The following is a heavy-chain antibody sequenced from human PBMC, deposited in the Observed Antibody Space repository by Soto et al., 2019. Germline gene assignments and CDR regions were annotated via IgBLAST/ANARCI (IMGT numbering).Heavy chain of an antibody. CDR3: AREKNSGYYRTVDY. V-gene: IGHV3-30*03. D-gene: IGHD3-10*01. J-gene: IGHJ4*02. Sequence: QVQLVASGGGVVQPGRSLSLSCAASGFTLSGHGLHWVRQAPGKGLEWVAVVTRDGTERHYPDSVKGRFTITRDISKNTFYLQMNSLRVGDTAMYYCAREKNSGYYRTVDYWGQGTLVTVSS. CDR2: VTRDGTER. CDR1: GFTLSGHG.